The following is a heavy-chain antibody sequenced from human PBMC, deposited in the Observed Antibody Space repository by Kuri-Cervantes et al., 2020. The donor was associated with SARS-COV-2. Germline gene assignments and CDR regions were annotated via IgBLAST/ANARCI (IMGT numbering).Heavy chain of an antibody. CDR3: ARVGWGRWFGEKDYYYYYMDV. V-gene: IGHV1-69*13. D-gene: IGHD3-10*01. CDR1: GGTFSSYA. CDR2: IIPIFGTA. J-gene: IGHJ6*03. Sequence: SVKVSCKASGGTFSSYAISWVRQAPGQGLEWMGGIIPIFGTANHAQKFQGRVTITADESTSTAYMELSSLRSEDTAVYYWARVGWGRWFGEKDYYYYYMDVWGKGTTVTVSS.